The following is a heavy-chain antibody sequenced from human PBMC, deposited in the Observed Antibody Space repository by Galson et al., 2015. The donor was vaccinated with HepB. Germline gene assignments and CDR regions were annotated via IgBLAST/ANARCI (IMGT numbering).Heavy chain of an antibody. V-gene: IGHV1-18*04. Sequence: SVKVSCKASGYTSTSNGISWVRQTPRQGLEWLGWISAYEGNTKYAQKYQGRITLTRDTSTSTAYVELRSLRSDDTAVYYCARDRDYRFDYWGQGTLVTVSS. CDR1: GYTSTSNG. CDR3: ARDRDYRFDY. D-gene: IGHD4/OR15-4a*01. CDR2: ISAYEGNT. J-gene: IGHJ4*02.